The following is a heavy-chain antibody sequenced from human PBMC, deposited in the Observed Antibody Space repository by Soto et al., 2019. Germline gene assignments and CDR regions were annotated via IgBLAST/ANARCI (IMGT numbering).Heavy chain of an antibody. CDR2: IYYSGST. J-gene: IGHJ6*02. V-gene: IGHV4-30-4*01. Sequence: SETLSLTCTVSGGSISSGEYYWSWIRQPPGKGLEWIGYIYYSGSTYYNPSLKSRVTISVDTSKNQFSLKLSSVTAADTAVYYCARERVAATPGYYGMDVWGQGTTVTVSS. D-gene: IGHD2-15*01. CDR1: GGSISSGEYY. CDR3: ARERVAATPGYYGMDV.